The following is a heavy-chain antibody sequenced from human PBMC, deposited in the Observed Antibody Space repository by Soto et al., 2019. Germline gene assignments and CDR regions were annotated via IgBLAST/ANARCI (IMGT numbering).Heavy chain of an antibody. V-gene: IGHV1-69*06. CDR2: ITPMYGTV. J-gene: IGHJ5*02. CDR3: ARDLGGCSGGSCRYNWFDP. CDR1: GGTFSSYV. Sequence: SVKVSCKASGGTFSSYVISWVRQAPGQGPEWMGGITPMYGTVNYAQKFQDRVTIIADTSTSTAYMELSSLRSEDTAVYYCARDLGGCSGGSCRYNWFDPWGQGTLVTVSS. D-gene: IGHD2-15*01.